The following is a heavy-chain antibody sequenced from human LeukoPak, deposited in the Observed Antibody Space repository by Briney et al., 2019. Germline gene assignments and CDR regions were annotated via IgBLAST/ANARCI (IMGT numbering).Heavy chain of an antibody. D-gene: IGHD3-22*01. Sequence: ASVKVSCKASGYTFTSYGISWVRQAPGQGLEWMGWISAYNGNTNYAQKLQGRVTVTTDTSTSTAYMELRSLRSDDTAVYYCASLTYYYDSSGYYFDYWGQGTLVTVSS. J-gene: IGHJ4*02. CDR3: ASLTYYYDSSGYYFDY. V-gene: IGHV1-18*01. CDR1: GYTFTSYG. CDR2: ISAYNGNT.